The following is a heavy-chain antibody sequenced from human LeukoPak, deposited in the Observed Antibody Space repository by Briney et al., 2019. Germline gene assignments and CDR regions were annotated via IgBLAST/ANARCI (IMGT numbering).Heavy chain of an antibody. V-gene: IGHV3-15*07. J-gene: IGHJ4*02. CDR3: TTGGGSYADY. CDR1: GFNVNNAW. D-gene: IGHD1-26*01. Sequence: GSLRLSCAASGFNVNNAWMSWVRQAPGKGLEWVGRIRSKIDGGATDYAAPVKGRFTISRDDSKNTLYLQINSLKIEDTAMYYCTTGGGSYADYWGQGTLVTVSS. CDR2: IRSKIDGGAT.